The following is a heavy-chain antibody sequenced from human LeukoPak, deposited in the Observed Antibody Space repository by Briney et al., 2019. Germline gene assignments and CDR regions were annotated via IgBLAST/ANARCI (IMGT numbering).Heavy chain of an antibody. V-gene: IGHV4-59*08. D-gene: IGHD2-2*01. CDR1: GGSISPYY. J-gene: IGHJ3*02. Sequence: SETLSLTCTVSGGSISPYYWSWIRQPPGKGLEWIGHIYYSGTTNYNPSLTSRVTISVDTTKNQLSLKLRSVTAADTAVYYCASFGIVVVPADDAFDIWGQGTMVTVSS. CDR2: IYYSGTT. CDR3: ASFGIVVVPADDAFDI.